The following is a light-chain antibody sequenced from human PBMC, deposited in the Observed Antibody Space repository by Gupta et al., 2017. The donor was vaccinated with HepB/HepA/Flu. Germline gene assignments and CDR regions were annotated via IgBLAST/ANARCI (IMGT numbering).Light chain of an antibody. J-gene: IGKJ1*01. V-gene: IGKV3-11*01. CDR3: QQRSNCPRT. Sequence: EIVLTQSPAALSLSPGERATLSCRASQNIRSSLAWYQHKAGVAPRLLIYDVSNRATGIPGRFGGSGSGTEFTLTISSREPEDVAVYYCQQRSNCPRTFGQGTKVEI. CDR2: DVS. CDR1: QNIRSS.